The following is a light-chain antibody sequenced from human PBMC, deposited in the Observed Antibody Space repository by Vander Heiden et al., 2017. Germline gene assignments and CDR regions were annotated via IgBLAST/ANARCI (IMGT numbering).Light chain of an antibody. CDR1: QSISSW. J-gene: IGKJ2*01. Sequence: DIQRTQPPSTLSASVGDRVTITCRASQSISSWLAWYQQKPGKAPKLLIYKASSLESGVPSRFSGSGSGTEFTLTISSLQPDDFATYYCQQYNSYPYTFGQGTKLEIK. V-gene: IGKV1-5*03. CDR2: KAS. CDR3: QQYNSYPYT.